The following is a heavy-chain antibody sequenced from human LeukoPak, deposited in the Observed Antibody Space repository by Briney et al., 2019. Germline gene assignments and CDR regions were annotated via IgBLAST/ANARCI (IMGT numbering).Heavy chain of an antibody. V-gene: IGHV3-30*04. J-gene: IGHJ2*01. D-gene: IGHD1-26*01. Sequence: GSLRLSCAASGFTFSTYALHWVRQAPGKGLEWVAIISFDGFNKYYADSVKGRFTISRDNSKNRLYLQMNSLRAEDTAVYYCARVVGAGYFDLWGRGTLVTVSS. CDR3: ARVVGAGYFDL. CDR2: ISFDGFNK. CDR1: GFTFSTYA.